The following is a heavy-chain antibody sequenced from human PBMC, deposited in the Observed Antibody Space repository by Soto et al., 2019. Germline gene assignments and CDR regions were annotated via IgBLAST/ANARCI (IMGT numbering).Heavy chain of an antibody. CDR3: ARSLRGGFGENDY. Sequence: QVQLVESGGGVVQPGTSLRLSCAASGFIFSNYGMHWVRQAPGKGLEWVAVLWSDGNNKNFADSVKGRFSISRDNSKNTLYLQMNSLRAEDTAVYYCARSLRGGFGENDYRGQGTLVIVSS. V-gene: IGHV3-33*01. CDR1: GFIFSNYG. CDR2: LWSDGNNK. D-gene: IGHD3-10*01. J-gene: IGHJ4*02.